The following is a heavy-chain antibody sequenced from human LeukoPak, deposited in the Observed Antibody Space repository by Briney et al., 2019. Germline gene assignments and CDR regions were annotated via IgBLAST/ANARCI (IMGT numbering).Heavy chain of an antibody. CDR1: GGSISSSSYY. D-gene: IGHD5-24*01. J-gene: IGHJ4*02. V-gene: IGHV4-39*01. CDR2: IYYSGST. CDR3: ARSDGYNPFDY. Sequence: SETLSLTCTVSGGSISSSSYYWGWTRQPPGKGLEWIGSIYYSGSTYYNPSLKSRVTISVDTSKNQFSLKLSSVTAADTAVYYCARSDGYNPFDYWGQGTLVTVSS.